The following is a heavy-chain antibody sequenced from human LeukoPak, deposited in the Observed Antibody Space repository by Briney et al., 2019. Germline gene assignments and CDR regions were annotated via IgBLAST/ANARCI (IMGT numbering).Heavy chain of an antibody. Sequence: GGSLRLSCAASGFTFSSYSMNWVRQAPGKGLEWVSSISSSSSYIYYADSVKGRFTISRDNAKNSLYLQMNSLRAEDTAVYYCARDEYRGSYSPAEYFQHWGQGPLVTVS. CDR1: GFTFSSYS. CDR3: ARDEYRGSYSPAEYFQH. CDR2: ISSSSSYI. J-gene: IGHJ1*01. V-gene: IGHV3-21*01. D-gene: IGHD1-26*01.